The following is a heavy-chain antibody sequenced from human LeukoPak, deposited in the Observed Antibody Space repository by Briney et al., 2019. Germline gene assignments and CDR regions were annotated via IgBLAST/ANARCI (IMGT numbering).Heavy chain of an antibody. V-gene: IGHV3-7*03. D-gene: IGHD6-13*01. Sequence: GGSLRLSCAASGLIFSKYWMTWVRQAPGKGLEWVASIKPDGSEKYYLDSVKGRFTISRDNSKNTLYLQMNSLRAEDTAVYYCAKVGAAAGTSLFDYWGQGTLVTVSS. CDR1: GLIFSKYW. J-gene: IGHJ4*02. CDR3: AKVGAAAGTSLFDY. CDR2: IKPDGSEK.